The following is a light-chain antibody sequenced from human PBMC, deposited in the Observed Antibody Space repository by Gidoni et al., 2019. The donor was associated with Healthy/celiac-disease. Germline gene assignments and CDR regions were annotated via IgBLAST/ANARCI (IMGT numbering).Light chain of an antibody. J-gene: IGKJ4*01. CDR2: YAS. CDR1: QSICSS. V-gene: IGKV6D-21*02. Sequence: EIVLTQSPDFQSVTPKEKVTITCRASQSICSSLQWYQQKPDQSPKLLIKYASQSISGVPSRLSGSGSGTDFTLTINSLEAEDAEEYYCNKSSSLPRTFGGGTKVEIK. CDR3: NKSSSLPRT.